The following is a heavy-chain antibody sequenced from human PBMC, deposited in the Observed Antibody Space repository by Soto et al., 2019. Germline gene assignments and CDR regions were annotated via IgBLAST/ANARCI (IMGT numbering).Heavy chain of an antibody. J-gene: IGHJ3*01. D-gene: IGHD1-26*01. Sequence: VQMVQSGAEVKEPGSSVKVSCTNSGDTFSHYVMSWVRQAPGQGLEWMGSLAPISGSPNYAERFEGRLTISAEAGTRTMYMELRSLKYDDTAVYYCARIGVGSRRWGQGTMVHVSS. CDR1: GDTFSHYV. V-gene: IGHV1-69*18. CDR2: LAPISGSP. CDR3: ARIGVGSRR.